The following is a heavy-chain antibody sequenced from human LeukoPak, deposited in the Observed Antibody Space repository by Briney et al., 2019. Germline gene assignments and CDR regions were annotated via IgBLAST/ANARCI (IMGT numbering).Heavy chain of an antibody. J-gene: IGHJ1*01. CDR3: ARINSGSREQPH. Sequence: ASVKVSCKASGYTFTAYDLNWVRQATGQGLEWMGWMNPNSGHTGHAQKFQGRVTMTRNTSISTAYMELSSLRSEDTAVYYCARINSGSREQPHWGQGTLVTVSS. V-gene: IGHV1-8*01. CDR1: GYTFTAYD. CDR2: MNPNSGHT. D-gene: IGHD1-26*01.